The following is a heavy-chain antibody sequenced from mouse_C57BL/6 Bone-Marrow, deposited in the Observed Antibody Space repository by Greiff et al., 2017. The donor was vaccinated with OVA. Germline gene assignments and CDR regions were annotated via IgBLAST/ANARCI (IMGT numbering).Heavy chain of an antibody. V-gene: IGHV1-18*01. CDR1: GYTFTDYN. D-gene: IGHD2-4*01. CDR2: INPNNGGT. Sequence: EVKLMESGPELVKPGASVKIPCKASGYTFTDYNMDWVKQSHGKSLEWIGDINPNNGGTIYNQKFKGKATLTVDKSSSTAYMELRSLTSEDTAVYYCARGVYYDYLDYWGQGTTLTVSS. J-gene: IGHJ2*01. CDR3: ARGVYYDYLDY.